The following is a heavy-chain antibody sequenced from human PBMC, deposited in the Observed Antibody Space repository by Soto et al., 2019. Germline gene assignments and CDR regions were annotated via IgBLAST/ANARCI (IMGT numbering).Heavy chain of an antibody. J-gene: IGHJ6*01. Sequence: EMQLLESGGGLVQPGGSLRLSCVVSGFSFSTYGVTWVRQAPGKGLEWVCGVSGGSGVTHYTDSVKGRFTISGDDSKNTVYLQMHSLRGEDTAVYYCTRWWNDEEWVETMDVWGQGTTVTVSS. CDR2: VSGGSGVT. D-gene: IGHD1-1*01. CDR1: GFSFSTYG. CDR3: TRWWNDEEWVETMDV. V-gene: IGHV3-23*01.